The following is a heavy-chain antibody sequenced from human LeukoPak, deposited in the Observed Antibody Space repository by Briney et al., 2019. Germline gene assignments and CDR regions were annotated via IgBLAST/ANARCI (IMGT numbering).Heavy chain of an antibody. CDR3: AQDIVVVPAAMAGGDFDY. Sequence: GGSLRLSCAASGFTFSSSAMSWVRQAPGKGLEWVSAISNNGGYTYYADSVQGRFTISRDNSKSTLCLQMNSLRAEDTAVYYCAQDIVVVPAAMAGGDFDYWGQGTLVTVSS. D-gene: IGHD2-2*01. CDR1: GFTFSSSA. V-gene: IGHV3-23*01. J-gene: IGHJ4*02. CDR2: ISNNGGYT.